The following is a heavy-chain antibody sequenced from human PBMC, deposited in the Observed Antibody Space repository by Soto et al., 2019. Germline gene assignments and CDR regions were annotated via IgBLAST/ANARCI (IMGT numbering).Heavy chain of an antibody. CDR2: IYYSGST. CDR3: ARAPAVGYDFFFEGPYNWFDP. CDR1: GGSISSGGYY. V-gene: IGHV4-31*03. D-gene: IGHD3-3*01. J-gene: IGHJ5*02. Sequence: SETLSLTCTVSGGSISSGGYYWSWIRQHPGKGLEWIGYIYYSGSTYYNPSLKSRVTISVDTSKNQFSLKLSSVTAADTAVYYCARAPAVGYDFFFEGPYNWFDPWGQGTLVTVS.